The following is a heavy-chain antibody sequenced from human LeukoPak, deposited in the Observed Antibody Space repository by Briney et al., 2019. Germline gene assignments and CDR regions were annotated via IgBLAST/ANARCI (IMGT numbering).Heavy chain of an antibody. J-gene: IGHJ4*02. CDR3: VRTPPDWGFDY. CDR1: GYTFTTHD. D-gene: IGHD7-27*01. Sequence: ASVKVSCKASGYTFTTHDINWVRQATGQGLEWLGWMSPNSGDTGYAQKFQGRVTMTSDSSISTAYMELSSLRSEDTAIYYCVRTPPDWGFDYWGQGTLVTVSS. V-gene: IGHV1-8*01. CDR2: MSPNSGDT.